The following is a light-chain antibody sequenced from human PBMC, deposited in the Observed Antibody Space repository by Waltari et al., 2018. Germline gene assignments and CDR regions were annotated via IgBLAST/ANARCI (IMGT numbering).Light chain of an antibody. Sequence: DIQMTQSPSTLSASVGDRVTITCRASQSISSWLAWYQQKPGKAPKLLIYKASSLESGVPSRFSGSGSGTEFTLTISSLQPDDFATYYCQQYKSYPYTFGQGTKVEIK. CDR1: QSISSW. V-gene: IGKV1-5*03. CDR2: KAS. J-gene: IGKJ2*01. CDR3: QQYKSYPYT.